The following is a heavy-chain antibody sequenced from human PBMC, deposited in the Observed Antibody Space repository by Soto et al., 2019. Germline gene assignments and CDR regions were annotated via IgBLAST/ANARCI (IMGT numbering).Heavy chain of an antibody. D-gene: IGHD2-21*02. V-gene: IGHV3-30-3*01. CDR2: ISYDGSNK. CDR1: GFTFSIYA. CDR3: ERDANGDPEGDFDI. J-gene: IGHJ3*02. Sequence: GGSXRLSCSASGFTFSIYAMYWVRQAPGKGLEFVAVISYDGSNKYYADSVNGRFTISRDNSKNTLYLQMNSLRAEDTAVYYCERDANGDPEGDFDICGQGTMVTVSS.